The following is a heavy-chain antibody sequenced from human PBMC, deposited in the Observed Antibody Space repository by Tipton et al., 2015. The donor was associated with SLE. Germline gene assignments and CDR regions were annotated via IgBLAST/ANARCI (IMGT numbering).Heavy chain of an antibody. D-gene: IGHD3-22*01. CDR3: ARDRPPSSMIVVVITGTFDI. V-gene: IGHV5-10-1*01. CDR2: IDPSDSYT. J-gene: IGHJ3*02. Sequence: QLVQSGAEVKKPGESLKISCKGSGYSFTTYWIGWVRQMPGKGLEWMGRIDPSDSYTNYSPSFQGHVTISADKSISTAYLQWSSLKASDTAMYYCARDRPPSSMIVVVITGTFDIWGQGTVVTVSS. CDR1: GYSFTTYW.